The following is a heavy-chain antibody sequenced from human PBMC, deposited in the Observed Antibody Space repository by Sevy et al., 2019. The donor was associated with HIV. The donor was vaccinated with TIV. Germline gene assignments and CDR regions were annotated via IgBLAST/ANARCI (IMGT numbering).Heavy chain of an antibody. CDR3: ARHKGPLRYLTHCDY. Sequence: SETLSLTCTVSGGSISSSSYYWGWIRQPPGKGLEWIGSIYYRGSTYYNPSLKSRVTISVDTSKNQFSLKLSSVTAADTAAYYCARHKGPLRYLTHCDYWGQGTLVTVSS. V-gene: IGHV4-39*01. CDR1: GGSISSSSYY. D-gene: IGHD2-15*01. CDR2: IYYRGST. J-gene: IGHJ4*02.